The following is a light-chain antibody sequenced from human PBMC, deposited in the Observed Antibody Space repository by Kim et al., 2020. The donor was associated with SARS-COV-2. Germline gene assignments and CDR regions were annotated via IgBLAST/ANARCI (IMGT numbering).Light chain of an antibody. CDR2: GAS. Sequence: EIVLTQSPGTLSLSPGERATLSCRASQSVSSSNLAWYQEIPGQPPRLLIYGASSTATGIPDRFSGSGSGTDFTLTISRLEPEDFSVYFCQFYGSSPMYTFGQGTKLEI. CDR3: QFYGSSPMYT. V-gene: IGKV3-20*01. J-gene: IGKJ2*01. CDR1: QSVSSSN.